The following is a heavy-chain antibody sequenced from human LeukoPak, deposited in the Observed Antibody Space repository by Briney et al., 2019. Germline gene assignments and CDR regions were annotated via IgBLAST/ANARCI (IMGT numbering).Heavy chain of an antibody. Sequence: GGSLRLSCAASGVTVNSHYMSWVRQAPGKGLEWVSVIYSGGTTYYADSVKGRFTISRDNSKNTLYLQMNSLRVEDTAVYYCARTYGYGFYFRGQGTLVTVSS. CDR1: GVTVNSHY. D-gene: IGHD5-18*01. V-gene: IGHV3-66*01. CDR2: IYSGGTT. CDR3: ARTYGYGFYF. J-gene: IGHJ4*02.